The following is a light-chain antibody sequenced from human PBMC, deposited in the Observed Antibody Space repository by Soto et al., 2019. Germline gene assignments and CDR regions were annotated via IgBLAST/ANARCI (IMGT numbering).Light chain of an antibody. CDR2: AAS. J-gene: IGKJ1*01. CDR1: QSISSY. CDR3: QQSYSTPRT. Sequence: DIQMTQSPSSVSASVGDRVTITCRASQSISSYLNWYQQKPGKAPKLLIYAASSLQSGVPSRFSGSVSGTDFTLTISSLQPEDFATYYCQQSYSTPRTFGQGTKVEIK. V-gene: IGKV1-39*01.